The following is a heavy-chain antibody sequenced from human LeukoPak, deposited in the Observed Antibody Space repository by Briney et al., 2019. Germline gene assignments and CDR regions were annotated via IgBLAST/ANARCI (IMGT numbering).Heavy chain of an antibody. D-gene: IGHD3-22*01. CDR2: IYYSGST. V-gene: IGHV4-31*03. J-gene: IGHJ4*02. CDR1: TGSITSGGYY. Sequence: SDTLSLTITVSTGSITSGGYYWSWIRQHPGKGLERIGYIYYSGSTYYNPSLKSRVTISVDTSKNQFSLKLSSVTAADTAVYYRATLYYYDSSGYYPGDYWGQRTLVTVSS. CDR3: ATLYYYDSSGYYPGDY.